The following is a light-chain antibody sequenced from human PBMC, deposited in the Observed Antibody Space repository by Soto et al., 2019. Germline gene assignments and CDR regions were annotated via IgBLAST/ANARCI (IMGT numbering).Light chain of an antibody. CDR3: TSWTTSTTMK. V-gene: IGLV2-14*01. Sequence: QSVRTQPASVSGAARHASTITCTGTSSDVGAYNYVSWYQQHPGKAPKLMIYDVNIRPSGVSNRFSGSKSGNTASLTISGLQAEDEADYYCTSWTTSTTMKVGGGTKVTVL. J-gene: IGLJ2*01. CDR2: DVN. CDR1: SSDVGAYNY.